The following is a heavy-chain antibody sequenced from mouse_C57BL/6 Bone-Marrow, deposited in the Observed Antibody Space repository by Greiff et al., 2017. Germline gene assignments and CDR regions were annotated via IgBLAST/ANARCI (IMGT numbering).Heavy chain of an antibody. J-gene: IGHJ2*01. CDR1: GYTFTSYW. V-gene: IGHV1-50*01. CDR2: IDPSDSYT. CDR3: ARRGWDDY. Sequence: QVQLQQPGAELVKPGASVKLSCKASGYTFTSYWMQWVKQRPGQGLEWIGEIDPSDSYTNYNQKFKGKATLTVDTSSSTAYMQLSSRTSEDSAVYYCARRGWDDYWGQGTTLTVSS. D-gene: IGHD4-1*01.